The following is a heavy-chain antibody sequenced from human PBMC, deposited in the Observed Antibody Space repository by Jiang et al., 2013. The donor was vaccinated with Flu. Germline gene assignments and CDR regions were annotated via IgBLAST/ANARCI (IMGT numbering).Heavy chain of an antibody. J-gene: IGHJ4*02. D-gene: IGHD3-9*01. CDR3: AALTGCGY. Sequence: WVRQAPGQGLEWMGIINPSGGSTSYAXKFQGRVTMTRDTSTSTVYMELSSLRSEDTAVYYCAALTGCGYWGQGTLVTVSS. CDR2: INPSGGST. V-gene: IGHV1-46*01.